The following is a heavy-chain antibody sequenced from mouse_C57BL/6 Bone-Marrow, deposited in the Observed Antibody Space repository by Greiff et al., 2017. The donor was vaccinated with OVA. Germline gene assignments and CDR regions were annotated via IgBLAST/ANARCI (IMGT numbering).Heavy chain of an antibody. D-gene: IGHD1-1*02. CDR2: IDPSDSYT. CDR1: GCTFTSYW. V-gene: IGHV1-50*01. CDR3: ARYGQAWFAY. Sequence: QVQLQQPGAELVKPGASVKLSCKASGCTFTSYWMQWVKQRPGQGLEWIGEIDPSDSYTNYNQKFKGKATLTVDTSSSTAYMQLSSLTSEDSAVYYCARYGQAWFAYWGQGTLVTVSA. J-gene: IGHJ3*01.